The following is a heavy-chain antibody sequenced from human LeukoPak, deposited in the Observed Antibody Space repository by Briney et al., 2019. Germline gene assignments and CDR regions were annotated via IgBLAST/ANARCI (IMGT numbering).Heavy chain of an antibody. V-gene: IGHV4-59*01. D-gene: IGHD1/OR15-1a*01. CDR2: IYYTGSS. CDR3: ASMVGQLIEYYFDY. Sequence: SETLSLTCDVTDHTFTYYYWTWIRQPPGKGLEWIGSIYYTGSSNYNPSLESRVTMSIDTSNNQFSLKLKSVTSADTAVYYCASMVGQLIEYYFDYWGRGTLVTVSS. CDR1: DHTFTYYY. J-gene: IGHJ4*02.